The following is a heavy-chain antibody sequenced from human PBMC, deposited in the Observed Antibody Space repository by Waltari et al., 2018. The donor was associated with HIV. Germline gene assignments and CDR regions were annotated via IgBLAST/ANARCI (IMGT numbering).Heavy chain of an antibody. V-gene: IGHV3-7*01. CDR3: ARYYGSGSYYNRFDY. D-gene: IGHD3-10*01. Sequence: EVQLVESGGGLVQPGGSLRLSCAASGFTFSSYWMSWVRQAPGKGLEWVANIKQDGSEKYYVDSVKGRFTISRDNAKNSLYLQMNSLRAEDTAVYYCARYYGSGSYYNRFDYWGQGTLVTVSS. CDR1: GFTFSSYW. J-gene: IGHJ4*02. CDR2: IKQDGSEK.